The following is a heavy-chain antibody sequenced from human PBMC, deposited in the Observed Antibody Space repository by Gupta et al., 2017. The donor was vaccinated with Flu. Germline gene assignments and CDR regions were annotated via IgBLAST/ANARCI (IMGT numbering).Heavy chain of an antibody. CDR1: GFTFSSYS. CDR2: ISSSSSYI. Sequence: EVQLVETGGGLVKPGGSLRLSCAASGFTFSSYSMNWVRQAPGKGLEWVSSISSSSSYIYYADSVKGRFTISRDNAKNSLYLQMNSLRAEDTAVYYCARCGLGDCTYYYDSSGYGEPLWGQGTLVTVSS. V-gene: IGHV3-21*01. D-gene: IGHD3-22*01. J-gene: IGHJ4*02. CDR3: ARCGLGDCTYYYDSSGYGEPL.